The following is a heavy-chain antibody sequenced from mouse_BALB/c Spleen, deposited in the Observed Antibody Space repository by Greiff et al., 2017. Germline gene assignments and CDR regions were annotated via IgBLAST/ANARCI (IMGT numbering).Heavy chain of an antibody. J-gene: IGHJ1*01. Sequence: QVQLQQPGAELVKPGASVKLSCKASGYTFTSYYMYWVKQRPGQGLEWIGEINPSNGGTNFNEKFKSKATLTVDKSSSTAYMQLSSLTSEDSAVYYCTRARYGTPAFDVWGAGTTVTVSS. CDR3: TRARYGTPAFDV. V-gene: IGHV1S81*02. D-gene: IGHD1-1*01. CDR2: INPSNGGT. CDR1: GYTFTSYY.